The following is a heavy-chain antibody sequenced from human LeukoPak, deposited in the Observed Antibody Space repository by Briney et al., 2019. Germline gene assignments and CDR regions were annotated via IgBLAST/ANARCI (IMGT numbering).Heavy chain of an antibody. CDR1: GFTFSSYG. V-gene: IGHV3-33*01. Sequence: GGSLRLSCAASGFTFSSYGMHWVRQAPGKGLEWVAVIWYDGSNKYYADSVKGRFTISRDNSKNTLYLQMNSLRAEDTAVYHCARGFPLRYSRVFDYWGQGTLVTVSS. CDR2: IWYDGSNK. CDR3: ARGFPLRYSRVFDY. J-gene: IGHJ4*02. D-gene: IGHD6-13*01.